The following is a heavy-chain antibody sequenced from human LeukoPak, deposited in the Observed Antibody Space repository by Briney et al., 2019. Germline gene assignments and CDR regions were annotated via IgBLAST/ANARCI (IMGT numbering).Heavy chain of an antibody. J-gene: IGHJ3*02. CDR3: ARDQKPGDRGDAFDI. V-gene: IGHV1-69*06. CDR1: GGTFSSYA. CDR2: IIPIFGTA. D-gene: IGHD4-17*01. Sequence: SVKVSCKASGGTFSSYAISWVRQAPGQGLEWMGGIIPIFGTANYAQKFQGRVTITADKSTSTAYMGLSSLRSEDTAVYYCARDQKPGDRGDAFDIWGQGTMVTVSS.